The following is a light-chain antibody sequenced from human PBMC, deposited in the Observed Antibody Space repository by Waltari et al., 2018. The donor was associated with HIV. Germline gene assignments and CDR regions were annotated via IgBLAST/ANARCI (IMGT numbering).Light chain of an antibody. Sequence: EIVLIQSPATLSLSPGERATLSCRASQSVSSYLAWYDQKPGQSPRLLIYYTSTRATGIPARFSGSWSATDFTLTITSLEPEDSAVYYCQQRSNWSITFGQGTRLEIK. V-gene: IGKV3-11*01. CDR2: YTS. J-gene: IGKJ5*01. CDR1: QSVSSY. CDR3: QQRSNWSIT.